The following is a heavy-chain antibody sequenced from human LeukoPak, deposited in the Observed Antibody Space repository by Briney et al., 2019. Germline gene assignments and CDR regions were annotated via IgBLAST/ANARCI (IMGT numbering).Heavy chain of an antibody. CDR3: ARQSELAAAGTWYFDL. V-gene: IGHV4-39*01. J-gene: IGHJ2*01. CDR2: IYYSGST. D-gene: IGHD6-13*01. CDR1: GGSISSSSYY. Sequence: SETLSLTCTVSGGSISSSSYYWGWIRQPPGKGLEWFGSIYYSGSTYYNPSLKSRVTISVDTSKNQFSLKLSSVTAADTAVYYCARQSELAAAGTWYFDLWGRGTLVTVSS.